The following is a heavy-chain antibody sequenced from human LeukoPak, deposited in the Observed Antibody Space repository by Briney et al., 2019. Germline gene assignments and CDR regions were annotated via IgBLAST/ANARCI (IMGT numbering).Heavy chain of an antibody. CDR3: AIGIAAAGRFDY. CDR1: GFTFSSYA. CDR2: ISYDGSNK. D-gene: IGHD6-13*01. J-gene: IGHJ4*02. Sequence: GRSLRLSCAASGFTFSSYAMHWVRQAPGKGLEWVAAISYDGSNKYYADSVKGRFTISRDNSKNTLYLQMNSLRAEDTAVYYCAIGIAAAGRFDYWGQGTLVTVSS. V-gene: IGHV3-30*04.